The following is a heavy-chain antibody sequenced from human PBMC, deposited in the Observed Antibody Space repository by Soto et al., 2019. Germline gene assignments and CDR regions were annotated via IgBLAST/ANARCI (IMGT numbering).Heavy chain of an antibody. D-gene: IGHD1-1*01. CDR3: ERGCGWNGRDDDDFDI. V-gene: IGHV3-21*01. CDR2: INSSSSYV. J-gene: IGHJ3*02. Sequence: GGSLRLSCAASGFTFSSYSMNWVHQAPGKGLEWVSTINSSSSYVYYGESVKVRFTISRDNAKNSLYLQMKSLRAEDKAVDYSERGCGWNGRDDDDFDIWGKGTRVTVSS. CDR1: GFTFSSYS.